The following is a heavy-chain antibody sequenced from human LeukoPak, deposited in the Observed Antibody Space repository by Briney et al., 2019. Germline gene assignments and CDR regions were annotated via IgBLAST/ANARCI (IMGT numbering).Heavy chain of an antibody. CDR3: ARHAPQLIDIDY. CDR1: GGSISSSSYY. D-gene: IGHD6-13*01. CDR2: IYYSGST. V-gene: IGHV4-39*01. J-gene: IGHJ4*02. Sequence: SETLSLTCTVSGGSISSSSYYWGWIRQPPGKGLEWIGSIYYSGSTYYNPSLKCRVTISVDTSKNQFSLKLSSVTAADTAVYYCARHAPQLIDIDYWGQGTLVTVSS.